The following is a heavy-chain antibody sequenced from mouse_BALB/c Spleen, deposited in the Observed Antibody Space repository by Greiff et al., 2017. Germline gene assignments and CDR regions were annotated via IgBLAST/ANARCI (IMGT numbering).Heavy chain of an antibody. Sequence: QVQLKESGPGLVAPSQSLSITCTVSGFSLTSYGVHWVRQPPGKGLEWLGVIWAGGSTNYNSALMSRLSISKDNSKSQVFLKMNSLQTDDTAMYYCARDLNWDGGFAYWGQGTLVTVSA. CDR1: GFSLTSYG. CDR3: ARDLNWDGGFAY. D-gene: IGHD4-1*01. V-gene: IGHV2-9*02. CDR2: IWAGGST. J-gene: IGHJ3*01.